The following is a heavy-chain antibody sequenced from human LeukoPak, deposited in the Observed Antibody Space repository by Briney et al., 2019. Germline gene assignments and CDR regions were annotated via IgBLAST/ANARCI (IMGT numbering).Heavy chain of an antibody. CDR1: GFSLGTSGGG. CDR3: AHCRITGYYGSGTGGYYFDY. Sequence: SGPTLVKPTQTLTLTCTFTGFSLGTSGGGVGWIRQPPGKALEWLALVYWDDDKRYSPYLKSRLTITKDTSKNQVVLTMTNMDPVDTATYYCAHCRITGYYGSGTGGYYFDYWGQGTLVTVSS. J-gene: IGHJ4*02. D-gene: IGHD3-10*01. V-gene: IGHV2-5*02. CDR2: VYWDDDK.